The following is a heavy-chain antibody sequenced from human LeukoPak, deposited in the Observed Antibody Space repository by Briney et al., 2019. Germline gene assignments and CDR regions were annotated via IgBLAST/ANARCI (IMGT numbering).Heavy chain of an antibody. V-gene: IGHV3-30-3*01. CDR1: GFTFSSYA. D-gene: IGHD1-1*01. CDR3: ARDFPTVGYLHDAFDI. J-gene: IGHJ3*02. Sequence: PGGSLRLSCAASGFTFSSYAMHWVRQAPGKGLEWVAVISYDGSNKYYADSVKGRFTISRDNSKNTLYLQMNSLRAEDTAVYYCARDFPTVGYLHDAFDIWGQGTMVTVSS. CDR2: ISYDGSNK.